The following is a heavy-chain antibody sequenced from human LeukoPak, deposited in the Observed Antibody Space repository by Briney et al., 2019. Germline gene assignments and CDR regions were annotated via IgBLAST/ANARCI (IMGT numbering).Heavy chain of an antibody. J-gene: IGHJ6*03. CDR3: ARVTMVRGVIIRRTYYVDV. CDR2: IYYSGST. V-gene: IGHV4-39*01. Sequence: NTSETLSLTCTVSGGSISSSSYYWGWIRQPPGKGLEWIGSIYYSGSTYYNPSLKSRVTISVDTSKNQFSLKLSSVTAADTAVYYCARVTMVRGVIIRRTYYVDVWGKGTTVTVSS. CDR1: GGSISSSSYY. D-gene: IGHD3-10*01.